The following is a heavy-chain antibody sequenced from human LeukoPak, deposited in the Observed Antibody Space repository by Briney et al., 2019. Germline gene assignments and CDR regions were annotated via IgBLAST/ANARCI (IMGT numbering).Heavy chain of an antibody. V-gene: IGHV1-18*01. Sequence: ASVKVSCKASGYTFTSYGISWVRQAPGQGLEWMGWISAYNGNTNYAQKLQGRVTMTTDTSTSTAYMELRSLRSDDTAVYYCAREGTEMYSGGWGIGFDPWGQGTLVTVSS. CDR1: GYTFTSYG. D-gene: IGHD1-26*01. J-gene: IGHJ5*02. CDR3: AREGTEMYSGGWGIGFDP. CDR2: ISAYNGNT.